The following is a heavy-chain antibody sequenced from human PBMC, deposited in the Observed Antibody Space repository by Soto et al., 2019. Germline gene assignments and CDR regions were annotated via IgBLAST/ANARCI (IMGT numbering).Heavy chain of an antibody. CDR2: IIPIFGTA. D-gene: IGHD5-18*01. CDR1: GGTFSIYG. J-gene: IGHJ4*02. V-gene: IGHV1-69*13. Sequence: SVKVSCKASGGTFSIYGISWVRQAPGQGLEWMGGIIPIFGTANYAQKFQGRVTITADESTSTAYMELSSLRSEDTAVYYCAGDTAMVTFDYWGQGTLVTVSS. CDR3: AGDTAMVTFDY.